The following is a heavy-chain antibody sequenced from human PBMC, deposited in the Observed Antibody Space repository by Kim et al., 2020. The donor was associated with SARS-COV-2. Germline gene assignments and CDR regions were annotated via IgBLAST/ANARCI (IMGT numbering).Heavy chain of an antibody. J-gene: IGHJ4*02. Sequence: AQKFQGRVTITADESTSTAYMELSSLRSEDTAVYYCARAGDIGGGYEPIDYWGQGTLVTVSS. V-gene: IGHV1-69*01. D-gene: IGHD5-12*01. CDR3: ARAGDIGGGYEPIDY.